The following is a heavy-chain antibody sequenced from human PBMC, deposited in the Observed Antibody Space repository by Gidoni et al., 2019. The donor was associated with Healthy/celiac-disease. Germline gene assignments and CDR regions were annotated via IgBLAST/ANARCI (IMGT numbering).Heavy chain of an antibody. J-gene: IGHJ4*02. V-gene: IGHV4-31*03. CDR3: ARDNDGLYFDY. Sequence: QVQLQESGPGLVKPSQTLSLTCTVSVGAISSGGYYWSWIRQHPGKGLEWIGYIYDSGSTYYNPSLKSRVTISVDTSKNQFSLKLSSVTAADTAVYYCARDNDGLYFDYWGQGTLVTVSS. CDR2: IYDSGST. D-gene: IGHD1-1*01. CDR1: VGAISSGGYY.